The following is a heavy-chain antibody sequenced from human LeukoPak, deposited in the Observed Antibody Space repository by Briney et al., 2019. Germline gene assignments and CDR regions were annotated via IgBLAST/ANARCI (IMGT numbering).Heavy chain of an antibody. D-gene: IGHD6-13*01. CDR2: IKQDGSEK. J-gene: IGHJ4*02. CDR3: ARDAPYSSSRAIDY. V-gene: IGHV3-7*01. Sequence: PGGSLRLSCAASGFTFSSYWMSWVRQAPVKELEWVANIKQDGSEKYYVDSVKGRFTISRDNAKNSLYLQMNSLRAEDTAVYYCARDAPYSSSRAIDYWGQGTLVTVSS. CDR1: GFTFSSYW.